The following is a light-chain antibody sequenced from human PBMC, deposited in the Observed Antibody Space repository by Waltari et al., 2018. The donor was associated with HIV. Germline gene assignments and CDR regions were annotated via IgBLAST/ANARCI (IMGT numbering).Light chain of an antibody. CDR3: CSFAASHTLVV. CDR2: HVT. J-gene: IGLJ2*01. CDR1: SSDINNYNY. V-gene: IGLV2-11*01. Sequence: QSALTQPRSVSGSPGQSVTISCSGASSDINNYNYVSWFQQHPGKAPNLVIYHVTKRPSGVPHRFAGSKSGNTASLTISGLQPDDEADYYCCSFAASHTLVVFGGGTKLTVL.